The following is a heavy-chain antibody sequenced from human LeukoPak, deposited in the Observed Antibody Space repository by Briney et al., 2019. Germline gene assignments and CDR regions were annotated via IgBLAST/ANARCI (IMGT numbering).Heavy chain of an antibody. Sequence: SETLSLTCTVSSGSISSYYWSWIRQPPGKGLEWIGYIYYTVSTYYNPSLKSRVTISVDTPKNQFSLKLSSVTAADTAVYYCASHQYYDTHGGDYWGQGTLVTVSS. CDR3: ASHQYYDTHGGDY. CDR2: IYYTVST. CDR1: SGSISSYY. V-gene: IGHV4-59*08. D-gene: IGHD3-22*01. J-gene: IGHJ4*02.